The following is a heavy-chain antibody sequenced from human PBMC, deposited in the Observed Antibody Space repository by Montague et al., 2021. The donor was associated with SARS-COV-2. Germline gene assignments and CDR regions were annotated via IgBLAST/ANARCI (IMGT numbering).Heavy chain of an antibody. CDR2: IYYSGSVTT. V-gene: IGHV4-59*13. CDR3: ARRGGGEVFARFMYWYFDV. J-gene: IGHJ2*01. D-gene: IGHD2-21*01. CDR1: GGSITNYY. Sequence: SETLSLTCSVSGGSITNYYWGWVRQSPGKGLEWIGYIYYSGSVTTSYNPSLKSRVSISVDTSENQFSLKLTSVTAADTAVYYCARRGGGEVFARFMYWYFDVWSRGSPVTVSS.